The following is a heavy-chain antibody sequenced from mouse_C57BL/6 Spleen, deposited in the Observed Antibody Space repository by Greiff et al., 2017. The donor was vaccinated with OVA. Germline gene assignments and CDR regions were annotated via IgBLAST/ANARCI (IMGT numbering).Heavy chain of an antibody. J-gene: IGHJ2*01. Sequence: EVNVVESEGGLVQPGSSMKLSCTASGFTFSDYYMAWVRQVPEKGLEWVANINYDGSSTYYLDSLKSRFIISRDNAKNILYLQMSSLKSEDTATYYCARASYYYGSSYDYWGQGTTLTVSS. CDR1: GFTFSDYY. CDR2: INYDGSST. D-gene: IGHD1-1*01. CDR3: ARASYYYGSSYDY. V-gene: IGHV5-16*01.